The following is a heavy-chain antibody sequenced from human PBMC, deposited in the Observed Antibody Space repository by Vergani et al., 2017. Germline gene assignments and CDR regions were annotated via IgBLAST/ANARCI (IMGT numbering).Heavy chain of an antibody. J-gene: IGHJ4*02. CDR2: IYYSGST. D-gene: IGHD3-9*01. Sequence: QLQLQESGPGLVKPSETLSPTCTVPGGPISSGGYYWSWIRQQPGKGLEWIGYIYYSGSTYYNPSLKGRVTISVDTSKNQFSLKLSSVTAEDTAVYCGARDFDFLTGYDGNFDYWGQGTLVTVSS. V-gene: IGHV4-31*03. CDR3: ARDFDFLTGYDGNFDY. CDR1: GGPISSGGYY.